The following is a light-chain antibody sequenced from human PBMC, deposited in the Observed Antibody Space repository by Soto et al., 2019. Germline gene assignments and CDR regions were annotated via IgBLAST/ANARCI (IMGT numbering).Light chain of an antibody. CDR1: SSDIGAYNY. CDR3: SSYTTINTVVV. V-gene: IGLV2-14*03. J-gene: IGLJ3*02. Sequence: QSVLTQPASVSGSPGQSITFSCTGTSSDIGAYNYVSWYQHHPGKAPKLLIYDVTDRPSVVSDRFSGSKSGTTASLTISGLQAEDEADYFCSSYTTINTVVVFGGGTKLTVL. CDR2: DVT.